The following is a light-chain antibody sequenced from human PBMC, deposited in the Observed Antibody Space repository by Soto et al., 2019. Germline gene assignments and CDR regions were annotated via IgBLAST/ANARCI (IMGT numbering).Light chain of an antibody. V-gene: IGLV1-44*01. CDR1: RSNIGDNT. CDR3: AAWDDSLNGWV. J-gene: IGLJ3*02. Sequence: QAVVTQPPSVSETPGQRVTISCSGSRSNIGDNTVNWYQQLPGTAPKLLIYSNNQRPSGVPDRFSGSKSGTSASLAISGLQPEDEADYHCAAWDDSLNGWVFGGGTQLTVL. CDR2: SNN.